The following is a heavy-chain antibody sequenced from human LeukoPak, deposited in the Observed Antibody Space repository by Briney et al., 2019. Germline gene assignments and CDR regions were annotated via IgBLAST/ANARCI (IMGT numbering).Heavy chain of an antibody. V-gene: IGHV3-7*01. CDR1: GFTFSSYW. D-gene: IGHD3-3*01. Sequence: GGSLRLSCAASGFTFSSYWMSWVRQAPGKGLEWVANIKQDGSEKFYVDSVKGRFTISRDNAENSLYLQMNSLRAEDTAVYYCARVKGVADFWSGWYYYYGLDVWGQGTTVTVSS. CDR3: ARVKGVADFWSGWYYYYGLDV. CDR2: IKQDGSEK. J-gene: IGHJ6*02.